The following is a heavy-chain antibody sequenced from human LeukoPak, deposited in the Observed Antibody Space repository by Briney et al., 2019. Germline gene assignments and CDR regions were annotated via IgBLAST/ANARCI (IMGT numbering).Heavy chain of an antibody. CDR3: AKDFYDYVWGSYRSFDY. CDR2: MRYDGDNE. D-gene: IGHD3-16*02. Sequence: PGGSLRLSCAASGFTLSSYGMHWVRQAPGKGLEWMAFMRYDGDNEFYADSMKGRFTISRDNSKNTLYLQMNSLRTEDTAVYYCAKDFYDYVWGSYRSFDYWGQGTLVTVSS. J-gene: IGHJ4*02. V-gene: IGHV3-30*02. CDR1: GFTLSSYG.